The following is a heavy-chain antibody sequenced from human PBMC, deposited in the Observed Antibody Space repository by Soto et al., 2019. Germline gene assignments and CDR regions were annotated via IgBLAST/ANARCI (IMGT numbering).Heavy chain of an antibody. J-gene: IGHJ4*02. D-gene: IGHD2-2*01. CDR1: GYTFTGYY. CDR2: INPNSGGT. CDR3: ARDTDFLGYCSSTSCYYYGSGSYFDY. Sequence: ASVKVSCKASGYTFTGYYMHWVRQAPGQGLEWIGWINPNSGGTNYAQKFQGRVTMTRDTSISTAYMELSRLRSDDTAVYYCARDTDFLGYCSSTSCYYYGSGSYFDYWGQGTLVTVSS. V-gene: IGHV1-2*02.